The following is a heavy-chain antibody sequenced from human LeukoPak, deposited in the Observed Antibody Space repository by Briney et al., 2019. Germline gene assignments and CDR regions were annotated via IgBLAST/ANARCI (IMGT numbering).Heavy chain of an antibody. CDR1: GYIFTNYG. D-gene: IGHD2-21*02. CDR2: ISANNGDT. V-gene: IGHV1-18*01. Sequence: ASVKVSCKASGYIFTNYGISWVRQAPGQGLEWMGWISANNGDTNYAQKFQGRVTMTTDTSTSTVYMELRSLRSDDTAVYYCARVVVATAANWFDPWGQGTLVTVSS. CDR3: ARVVVATAANWFDP. J-gene: IGHJ5*02.